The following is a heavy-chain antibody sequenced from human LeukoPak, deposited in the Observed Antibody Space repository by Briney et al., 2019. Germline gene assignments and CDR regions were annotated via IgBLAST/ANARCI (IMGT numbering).Heavy chain of an antibody. V-gene: IGHV3-7*01. D-gene: IGHD6-13*01. CDR1: GFTFSSYA. CDR2: IKEDGTEQ. Sequence: GGSLRLSCAASGFTFSSYAMHWVRQAPGKGLEWVANIKEDGTEQYYVDSVKGRFTISRDNAKNSLYLQMNSLRAEDTAVYYCARDFRSSRGHYYLDVWGKGTTVTVSS. CDR3: ARDFRSSRGHYYLDV. J-gene: IGHJ6*03.